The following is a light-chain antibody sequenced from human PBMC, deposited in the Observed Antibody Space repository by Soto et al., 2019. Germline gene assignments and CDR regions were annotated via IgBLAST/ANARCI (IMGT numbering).Light chain of an antibody. CDR1: QSISSW. CDR3: QQYNSYPLT. CDR2: KAS. Sequence: DIPLTHSPSTLSASLPEGVSIXRRASQSISSWLAWYQQKPGKAPKLLIYKASSLESGVPSRFSGSGSGTEFTLTISSLQPDDFATYYCQQYNSYPLTFGQGTRLEIK. V-gene: IGKV1-5*03. J-gene: IGKJ5*01.